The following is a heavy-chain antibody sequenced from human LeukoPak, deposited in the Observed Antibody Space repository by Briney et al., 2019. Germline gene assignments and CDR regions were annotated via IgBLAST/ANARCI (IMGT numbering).Heavy chain of an antibody. CDR3: SRIGVGDYIWGSYRYFYY. D-gene: IGHD3-16*02. CDR2: MNPNSGNT. J-gene: IGHJ4*02. Sequence: ASVKVFCKASGYTFTSYDINWVRQATGQGLEWMGWMNPNSGNTGYAQKFQGRVTMTRHTSIGTAYMELSSLRSEDTAVYYCSRIGVGDYIWGSYRYFYYWGQGTLVTVSS. CDR1: GYTFTSYD. V-gene: IGHV1-8*01.